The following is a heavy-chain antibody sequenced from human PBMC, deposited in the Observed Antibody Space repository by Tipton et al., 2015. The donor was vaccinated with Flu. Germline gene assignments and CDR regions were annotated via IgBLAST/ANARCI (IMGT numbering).Heavy chain of an antibody. CDR3: ARDTMVRGTIGP. CDR1: GGSFSPYY. D-gene: IGHD3-10*01. V-gene: IGHV4-59*01. Sequence: TLSLTCTVSGGSFSPYYWSWIRQPPGRGPEWIGYIYYSGSTNYNPSLRSRVTISVDTSKNQFSLRLTSVSAADTAVYYCARDTMVRGTIGPWGQGTLVTVSS. CDR2: IYYSGST. J-gene: IGHJ5*02.